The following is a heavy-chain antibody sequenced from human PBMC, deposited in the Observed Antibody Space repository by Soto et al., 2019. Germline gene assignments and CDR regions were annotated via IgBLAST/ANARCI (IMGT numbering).Heavy chain of an antibody. CDR1: GGSISSYY. V-gene: IGHV4-59*08. D-gene: IGHD6-6*01. CDR2: IYYSGST. CDR3: ASQIFERRARSSSSLGLPYYYYYMDV. J-gene: IGHJ6*03. Sequence: SETLSLTCTVSGGSISSYYWSWIRQPPGKGLEWIGYIYYSGSTNYNPSLKSRVTISVDTSKNQFSLKLSSVTAADTAVYYCASQIFERRARSSSSLGLPYYYYYMDVWGKGTTVTVSS.